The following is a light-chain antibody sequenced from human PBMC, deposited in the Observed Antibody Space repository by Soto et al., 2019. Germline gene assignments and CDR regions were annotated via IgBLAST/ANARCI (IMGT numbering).Light chain of an antibody. CDR1: SSKIGNNY. CDR3: GTWDSSLSAYV. J-gene: IGLJ1*01. Sequence: QSVLTQPPSVSAAPGQKVTISCSGSSSKIGNNYVSWYQQLPGTAPKLLIYENNKRPSGIPDRFSGSKSGTSATLGITGLQTGDEADYYCGTWDSSLSAYVFGNGTKVTVL. V-gene: IGLV1-51*02. CDR2: ENN.